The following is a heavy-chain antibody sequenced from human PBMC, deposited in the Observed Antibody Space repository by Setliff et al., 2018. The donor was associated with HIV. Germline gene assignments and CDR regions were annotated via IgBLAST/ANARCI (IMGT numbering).Heavy chain of an antibody. D-gene: IGHD4-4*01. Sequence: SETLSLTCAVYGGSFSGYYWSWIRQPPKKGLEWIGEVNHDENTNYNPSLKSRVTISLDTSKNQFSLKVSSVTAADTAVYYCARSPTSNYLYYFDFWGQGTLVAVSS. V-gene: IGHV4-34*01. CDR2: VNHDENT. CDR1: GGSFSGYY. J-gene: IGHJ4*02. CDR3: ARSPTSNYLYYFDF.